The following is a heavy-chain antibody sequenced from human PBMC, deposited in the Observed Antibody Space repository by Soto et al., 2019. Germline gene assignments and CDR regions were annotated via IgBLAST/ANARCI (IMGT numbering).Heavy chain of an antibody. D-gene: IGHD5-18*01. CDR3: ARGRDTGLYYFDY. Sequence: EVQLVESGGDLVPPGGSLRLSCAASGFTFSNYDMHWVRQATRIGLESVSTIRTAGNSYSPGSVKGRCTITRDDAKNALYLPMNIMSVDDPAVAYCARGRDTGLYYFDYWGQGTLVTVSS. V-gene: IGHV3-13*01. CDR1: GFTFSNYD. J-gene: IGHJ4*02. CDR2: IRTAGNS.